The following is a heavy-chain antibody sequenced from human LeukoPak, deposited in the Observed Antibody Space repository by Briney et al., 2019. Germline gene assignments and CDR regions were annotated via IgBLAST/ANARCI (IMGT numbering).Heavy chain of an antibody. D-gene: IGHD4-17*01. Sequence: PGGSLRLSCAVSGFTFSSYGMHWVRQAPGKGLEWVAVIWYDGSNKYYADSVKGRFTISRDNSKNTLYLQMNSLRAEDTAVYYCARAEAPRYGDYEDYFDYWGQGTLVTVSS. CDR2: IWYDGSNK. CDR3: ARAEAPRYGDYEDYFDY. J-gene: IGHJ4*02. CDR1: GFTFSSYG. V-gene: IGHV3-33*01.